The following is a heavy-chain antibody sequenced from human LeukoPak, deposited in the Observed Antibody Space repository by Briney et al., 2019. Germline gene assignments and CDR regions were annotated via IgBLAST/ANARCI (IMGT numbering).Heavy chain of an antibody. CDR2: IYYSGST. D-gene: IGHD2-15*01. CDR1: GGSISSDDYY. J-gene: IGHJ6*02. V-gene: IGHV4-30-4*01. Sequence: PSQTLSLTCTVSGGSISSDDYYWSWIRQPPGKGLEWIGYIYYSGSTYYNPSLKSRVTISVDTSKNQFSLKLSSVTAADTAVYYCARDRDKGYYGMDVWGQGTTVTVSS. CDR3: ARDRDKGYYGMDV.